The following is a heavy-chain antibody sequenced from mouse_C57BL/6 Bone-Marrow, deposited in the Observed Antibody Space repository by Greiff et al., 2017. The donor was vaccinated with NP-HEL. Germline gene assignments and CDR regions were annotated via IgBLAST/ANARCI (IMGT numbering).Heavy chain of an antibody. CDR2: INYDGSST. CDR1: GFTFSDYY. D-gene: IGHD1-1*01. V-gene: IGHV5-16*01. Sequence: EVKLMESEGGLVQPGSSMKLSCTASGFTFSDYYMAWVRQVPEKGLEWVANINYDGSSTYYLDSLKSRFIISRDNAKNILYLQMSSLKSEDTATYYCARVAGSSYYWYFDVWGTGTTVTVSS. J-gene: IGHJ1*03. CDR3: ARVAGSSYYWYFDV.